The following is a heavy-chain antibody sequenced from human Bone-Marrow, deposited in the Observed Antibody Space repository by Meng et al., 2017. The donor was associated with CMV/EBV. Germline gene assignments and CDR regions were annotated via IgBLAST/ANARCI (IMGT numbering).Heavy chain of an antibody. CDR1: GGTFSSYT. CDR3: AIDFSRGSRGYRYGPPEGVGMDL. CDR2: IIPILGIA. Sequence: SVKVSCKASGGTFSSYTISWVRQAPGQGLEWMGRIIPILGIANYAQKFQGRVTITTDKSTSTAYTELSSLRSEDTAVDYCAIDFSRGSRGYRYGPPEGVGMDLWGQGTTVTVSS. D-gene: IGHD5-18*01. J-gene: IGHJ6*02. V-gene: IGHV1-69*04.